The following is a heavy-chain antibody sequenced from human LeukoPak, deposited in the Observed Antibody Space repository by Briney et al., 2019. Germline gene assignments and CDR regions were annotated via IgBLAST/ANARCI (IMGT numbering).Heavy chain of an antibody. Sequence: ASVKVSCKASGDTFSGYEMHWVRQAPGQGLEWMGWINPNSGGTDSAQKFQDRVTMARDTSIPTAYMELSRLISDDTAVYYCARSRDDAFDIWGQGTMVTVSS. CDR3: ARSRDDAFDI. CDR2: INPNSGGT. V-gene: IGHV1-2*02. J-gene: IGHJ3*02. CDR1: GDTFSGYE.